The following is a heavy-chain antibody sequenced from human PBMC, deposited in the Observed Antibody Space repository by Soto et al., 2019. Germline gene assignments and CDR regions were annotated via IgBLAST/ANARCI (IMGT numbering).Heavy chain of an antibody. D-gene: IGHD2-15*01. V-gene: IGHV3-9*01. CDR2: INWNSGSI. Sequence: GGSLRLSCTASGFTFEDYAMHWVRQAPGKGLEWVSGINWNSGSIGYADSVKGRFTISRDNAKNSLYLQMNSLRVEDTAFYYCAKDGCSGGSCLYANRFDPWGQGTLVTVSS. CDR1: GFTFEDYA. J-gene: IGHJ5*02. CDR3: AKDGCSGGSCLYANRFDP.